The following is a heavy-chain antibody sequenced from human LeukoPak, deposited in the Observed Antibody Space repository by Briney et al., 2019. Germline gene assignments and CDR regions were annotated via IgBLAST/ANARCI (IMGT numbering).Heavy chain of an antibody. V-gene: IGHV1-3*03. CDR1: GYTFTSYV. CDR2: INAGNGNT. Sequence: ASVKVSCKASGYTFTSYVVHWVRQAPGQRLEWMGWINAGNGNTKYSQEFQGRVTITRDTSASTAYMELSSLRSEDTAVYYCARQILEMATIPQINYYYYYMDVWGKGTTVTISS. D-gene: IGHD5-24*01. CDR3: ARQILEMATIPQINYYYYYMDV. J-gene: IGHJ6*03.